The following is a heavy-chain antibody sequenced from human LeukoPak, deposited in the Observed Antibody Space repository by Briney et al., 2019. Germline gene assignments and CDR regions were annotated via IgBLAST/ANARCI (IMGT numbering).Heavy chain of an antibody. J-gene: IGHJ6*04. CDR1: GGTFSSYA. CDR3: ARARSGHYYYYYGMDV. V-gene: IGHV1-69*13. Sequence: ASVKVSCKASGGTFSSYAISWVRQAPGQGLEWMGGIIPIFGTANYAQKFQGRVTITADESTSTAYMELSSLRSEDTAMYYCARARSGHYYYYYGMDVWGKGTTVTVSS. CDR2: IIPIFGTA. D-gene: IGHD1-26*01.